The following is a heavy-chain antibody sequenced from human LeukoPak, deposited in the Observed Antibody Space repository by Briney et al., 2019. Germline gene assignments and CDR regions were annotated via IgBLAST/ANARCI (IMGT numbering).Heavy chain of an antibody. CDR2: ISYNGSDR. Sequence: QPGRSLRLSCVASGFTFNSYAMHWVRQAPGKGLEYVAVISYNGSDRYYADSVKGRFTISRDNSKNTLYVQMNSLRAEDTAIYYCASQRPGQVGPYYYGMDLWGKGTTVIVSS. D-gene: IGHD6-25*01. CDR3: ASQRPGQVGPYYYGMDL. V-gene: IGHV3-30*04. J-gene: IGHJ6*04. CDR1: GFTFNSYA.